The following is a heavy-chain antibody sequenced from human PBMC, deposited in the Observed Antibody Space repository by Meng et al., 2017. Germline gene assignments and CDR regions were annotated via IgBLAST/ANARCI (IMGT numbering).Heavy chain of an antibody. CDR3: ARSPPVDSSGWYHY. J-gene: IGHJ4*02. D-gene: IGHD6-19*01. Sequence: ASVKVSCKASGYTFTGYYMHWVRQAPGQGLEWMERINPNSGGTNYAQKFQGRVTMTRDTSISTAYMELSRLRSDDTAVYYCARSPPVDSSGWYHYWGQGTLVTVSS. CDR2: INPNSGGT. V-gene: IGHV1-2*06. CDR1: GYTFTGYY.